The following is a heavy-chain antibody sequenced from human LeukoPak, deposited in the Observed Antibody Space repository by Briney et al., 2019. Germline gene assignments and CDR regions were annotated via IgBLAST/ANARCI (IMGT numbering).Heavy chain of an antibody. Sequence: SETLSLTCTVSGVSISSSNSYWGWIRQPPGKGLEWIGSIYYSGSTYYNPSLKSRVTISVDTSKNQFSLKLSSVTAADTAVYYCASSGGGYSYGYDYYYYYMDVWGKGTTVTVSS. D-gene: IGHD5-18*01. CDR2: IYYSGST. V-gene: IGHV4-39*07. J-gene: IGHJ6*03. CDR1: GVSISSSNSY. CDR3: ASSGGGYSYGYDYYYYYMDV.